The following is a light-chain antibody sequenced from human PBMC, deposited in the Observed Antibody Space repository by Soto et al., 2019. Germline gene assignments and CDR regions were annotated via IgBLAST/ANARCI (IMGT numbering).Light chain of an antibody. CDR2: GAS. CDR3: QQYNNSPPL. CDR1: QSVSSN. V-gene: IGKV3-15*01. Sequence: EIVMTQSPATLSVSPGERATLSCRASQSVSSNLAWYQQKPGQAPRLLIYGASTRATGIPARFSGSGSGTEFTLTISSLQSEDFAVYYNQQYNNSPPLFGQGTKVEIK. J-gene: IGKJ1*01.